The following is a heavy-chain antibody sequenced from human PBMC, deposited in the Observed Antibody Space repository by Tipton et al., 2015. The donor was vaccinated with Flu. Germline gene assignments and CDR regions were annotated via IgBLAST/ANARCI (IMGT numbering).Heavy chain of an antibody. Sequence: TLSLTCTVSSGSISNYYWSWIRQPPGKALEWIGYIYYSGNTNYNPSLRSRVTISVDTSKNQFSLELTSVTAADTAVYYCARARHCSGGSCYYENWFDPWGQGTLVTVSS. V-gene: IGHV4-59*01. CDR3: ARARHCSGGSCYYENWFDP. CDR2: IYYSGNT. D-gene: IGHD2-15*01. J-gene: IGHJ5*02. CDR1: SGSISNYY.